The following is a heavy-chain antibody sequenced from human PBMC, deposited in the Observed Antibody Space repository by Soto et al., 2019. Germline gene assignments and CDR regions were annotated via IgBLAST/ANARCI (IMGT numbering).Heavy chain of an antibody. D-gene: IGHD3-3*01. J-gene: IGHJ6*02. V-gene: IGHV3-33*01. CDR3: AREPTYYDFWSGYYPYYYYYGMDV. Sequence: QVQLVESGGGVVQPGRSLRLSCAASGFTFSSYGMHWVRQAPGKGLEWVAVIWYDGSNKYYADSVKGRFTISRDNSKNTLYLQMNSLRAEDTAVHYCAREPTYYDFWSGYYPYYYYYGMDVWGQGTTVTVSS. CDR2: IWYDGSNK. CDR1: GFTFSSYG.